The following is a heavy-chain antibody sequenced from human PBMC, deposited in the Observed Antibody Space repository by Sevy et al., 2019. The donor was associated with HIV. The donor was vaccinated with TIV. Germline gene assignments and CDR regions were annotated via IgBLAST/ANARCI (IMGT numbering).Heavy chain of an antibody. Sequence: SETLSLTCAVYGGSFNTDQWSWIRQPPGKELEWIGEIDHSGATNYSPSLKSRVTISADKSNNQFSLRLSSVTAADTDVYYCAKSYDYLLGSYRQGWFDPWGQGTLVTVSS. CDR2: IDHSGAT. D-gene: IGHD3-16*02. CDR1: GGSFNTDQ. J-gene: IGHJ5*02. V-gene: IGHV4-34*01. CDR3: AKSYDYLLGSYRQGWFDP.